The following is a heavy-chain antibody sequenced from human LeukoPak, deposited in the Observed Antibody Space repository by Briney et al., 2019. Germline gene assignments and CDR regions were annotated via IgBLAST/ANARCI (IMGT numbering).Heavy chain of an antibody. Sequence: GGSLRLSCAASGFTFDDYAMHWVRQAPGKGLEWVSGISWNSGSIGYADSVKGRFTISRDNAKNSLYLQMNSLRAEDTALYCCAKDMSSGSYSTLDYWGQGTLVTVSS. V-gene: IGHV3-9*01. CDR3: AKDMSSGSYSTLDY. D-gene: IGHD1-26*01. CDR2: ISWNSGSI. CDR1: GFTFDDYA. J-gene: IGHJ4*02.